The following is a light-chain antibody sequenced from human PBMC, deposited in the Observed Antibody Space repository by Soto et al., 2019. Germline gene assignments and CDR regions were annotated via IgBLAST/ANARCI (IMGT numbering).Light chain of an antibody. CDR2: DVS. Sequence: QSALTQPASVSGSPGQSITISCTGSSSDIGGYNYVSWYQQHPGKAPKLMISDVSNRPSGVSNRFSASKSVNTASLTISGLQAEDEADYYCSSYTSSSTLVVFGGGTQLTVL. CDR3: SSYTSSSTLVV. CDR1: SSDIGGYNY. V-gene: IGLV2-14*01. J-gene: IGLJ2*01.